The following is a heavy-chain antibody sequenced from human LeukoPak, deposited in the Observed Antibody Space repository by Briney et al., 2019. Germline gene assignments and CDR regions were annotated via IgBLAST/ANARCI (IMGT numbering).Heavy chain of an antibody. J-gene: IGHJ5*02. CDR2: MRFDGNNK. Sequence: PGGSLRLSCAASGFTFSSYGMHWVRQAPGEGLEWVAFMRFDGNNKHYADSVKGRFTLSSDNSKNTLFLQMNSLRTEDTAVYYCAKENYDVLTGLGNWFGPWGQGTLVTVSS. D-gene: IGHD3-9*01. CDR1: GFTFSSYG. V-gene: IGHV3-30*02. CDR3: AKENYDVLTGLGNWFGP.